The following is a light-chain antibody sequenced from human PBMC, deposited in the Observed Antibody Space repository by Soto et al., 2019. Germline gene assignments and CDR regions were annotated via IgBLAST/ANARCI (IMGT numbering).Light chain of an antibody. J-gene: IGKJ1*01. CDR1: QSITYY. V-gene: IGKV1-5*03. CDR3: QHYNSYSEA. CDR2: KAS. Sequence: DIQMTQSPSTLXASVGDRVTLTCRASQSITYYLAWYQQKPGKAPKLLIYKASTLKSGVPSRFSGSGSGTEFTLTISSLQPDDFATYYCQHYNSYSEAFGQGTKVDI.